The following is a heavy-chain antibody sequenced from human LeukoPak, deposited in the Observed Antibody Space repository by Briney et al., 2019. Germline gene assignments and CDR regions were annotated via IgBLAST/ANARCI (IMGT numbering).Heavy chain of an antibody. CDR1: GYTFTSYG. D-gene: IGHD6-19*01. V-gene: IGHV1-18*01. Sequence: ASVKVSCKASGYTFTSYGISWVRQAPGQGLEWMGWISTYSTNTNYAQKLQGRVTMTTDTSTGTAYMEMKSLRSDDSAVYYCARARQQWLVPLDYWGQGTWSPSPQ. CDR2: ISTYSTNT. CDR3: ARARQQWLVPLDY. J-gene: IGHJ4*02.